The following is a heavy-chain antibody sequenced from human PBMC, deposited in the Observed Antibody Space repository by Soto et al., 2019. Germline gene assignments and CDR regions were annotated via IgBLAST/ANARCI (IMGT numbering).Heavy chain of an antibody. J-gene: IGHJ4*02. CDR3: ARDFYPVAYFFDY. V-gene: IGHV1-18*04. Sequence: QVQLVQSGAELKKPGASVKVSCKASGYTFTNHGISWVRQAPGQGLEWVGWVSGYNDKTKSAQKFQGRVTMTTDTSTNTAYMELRSLRSDDTSVYFCARDFYPVAYFFDYWGQGALVTVSS. D-gene: IGHD2-21*01. CDR2: VSGYNDKT. CDR1: GYTFTNHG.